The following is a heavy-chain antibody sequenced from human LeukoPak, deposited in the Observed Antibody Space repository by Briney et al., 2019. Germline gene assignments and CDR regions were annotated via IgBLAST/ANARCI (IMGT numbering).Heavy chain of an antibody. V-gene: IGHV3-9*03. Sequence: PGGSLRLSCTASGFKFDDYAMHWVRQGPGKGLEWVSGISWNSGSIGYADFVKGRFTVSRDNAKNSLYLQMNSLRAEDMALYYCAKGSYGSGSYPDYWGQGTLVTVSS. J-gene: IGHJ4*02. CDR3: AKGSYGSGSYPDY. CDR1: GFKFDDYA. D-gene: IGHD3-10*01. CDR2: ISWNSGSI.